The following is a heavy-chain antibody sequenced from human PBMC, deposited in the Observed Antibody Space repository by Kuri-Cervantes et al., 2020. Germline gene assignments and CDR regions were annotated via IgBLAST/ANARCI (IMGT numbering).Heavy chain of an antibody. CDR2: INPSGGST. CDR1: GYTFTSYY. D-gene: IGHD6-13*01. V-gene: IGHV1-46*01. J-gene: IGHJ4*02. CDR3: AREGYSSSWYSALHFDY. Sequence: ASVKVSCKASGYTFTSYYMHWVRQAPGQGLEWMGIINPSGGSTSYAQKFQGRVTMTRDTSTSTVYMELSSLRSEDTAVYYCAREGYSSSWYSALHFDYWGQGTLVTVSS.